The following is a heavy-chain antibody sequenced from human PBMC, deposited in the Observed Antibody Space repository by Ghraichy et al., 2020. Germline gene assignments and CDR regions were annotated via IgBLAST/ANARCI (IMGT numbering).Heavy chain of an antibody. J-gene: IGHJ6*02. CDR1: GFTFSSYW. D-gene: IGHD4-17*01. V-gene: IGHV3-74*01. CDR2: INSDGSST. Sequence: GESLNISCAASGFTFSSYWMHWVRQAPGKGLVWVSRINSDGSSTSYADSVKGRFTISRDNAKNTLYLQMNSLRAEDTAVYYCARGEYSGDYYYYYGMDVWGQGTTVTVSS. CDR3: ARGEYSGDYYYYYGMDV.